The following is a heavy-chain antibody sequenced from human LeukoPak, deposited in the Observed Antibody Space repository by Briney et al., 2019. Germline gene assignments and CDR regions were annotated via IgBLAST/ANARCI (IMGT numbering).Heavy chain of an antibody. D-gene: IGHD1-26*01. J-gene: IGHJ4*02. CDR2: ISYDGSNK. CDR3: ARDFVRIVGATAGY. Sequence: GRSLRLSCAASGFTFSSYAMHWVRQAPGKGLEWAAVISYDGSNKYYADSVKGRFTISRDNSKNTLYLQMNSLRAEDTAVYYCARDFVRIVGATAGYWGQGTLVTVSS. V-gene: IGHV3-30-3*01. CDR1: GFTFSSYA.